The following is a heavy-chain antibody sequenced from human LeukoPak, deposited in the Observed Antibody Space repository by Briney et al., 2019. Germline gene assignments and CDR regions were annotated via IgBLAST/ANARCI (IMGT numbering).Heavy chain of an antibody. CDR3: ARLSKYYYDSSGYYLDY. J-gene: IGHJ4*02. V-gene: IGHV5-51*01. D-gene: IGHD3-22*01. Sequence: GESLKISCKGSGYSFTSYWIGWVRQMPGKGLEWMGIIYPGDSDTRYSPSFQGQVTISADKSISTAYLQWGSLKASDTAMYYCARLSKYYYDSSGYYLDYWGQGTLVTVSS. CDR2: IYPGDSDT. CDR1: GYSFTSYW.